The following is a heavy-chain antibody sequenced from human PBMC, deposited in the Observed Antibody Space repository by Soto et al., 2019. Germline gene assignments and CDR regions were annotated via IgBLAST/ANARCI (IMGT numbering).Heavy chain of an antibody. V-gene: IGHV1-46*01. D-gene: IGHD2-2*01. CDR1: GYTFTSYN. Sequence: QVQLVQSGAEVKKPGASVKVSCKTSGYTFTSYNMHWVRQAPGQGLEWMGMINSKVGSTRYAKKFQGRATMTRDTSTITVYMELSNLRSEDTAVYYCVRSPAAFHGMDVWGHGTTVTVSS. CDR3: VRSPAAFHGMDV. CDR2: INSKVGST. J-gene: IGHJ6*02.